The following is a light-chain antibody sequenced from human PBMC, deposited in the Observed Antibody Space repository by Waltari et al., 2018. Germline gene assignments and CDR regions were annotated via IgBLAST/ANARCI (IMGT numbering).Light chain of an antibody. Sequence: QSALTQPASVSASPGQSITITCSRVASGDSASELIAWYHHHPAKAPQVIIYDVTSRPSGVSDRFSASKSGNTASLTISRLQPEDEGDYYCSSQTPDGVVLFGGGTKLTVL. CDR2: DVT. V-gene: IGLV2-14*03. CDR1: ASGDSASEL. CDR3: SSQTPDGVVL. J-gene: IGLJ3*02.